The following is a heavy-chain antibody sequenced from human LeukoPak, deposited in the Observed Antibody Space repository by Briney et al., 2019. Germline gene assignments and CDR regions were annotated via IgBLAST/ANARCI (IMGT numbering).Heavy chain of an antibody. CDR1: GFTFSSYA. CDR2: ISGSGGST. Sequence: GGSLRLSCAASGFTFSSYAMSWVRQAPGKGLEWVSAISGSGGSTYYADSVKGRFTISRDNSKNTLYLQMNSLRAEDTAVYYCAKDQGKDSGYSYGYFDYWGQGTLVTVSS. V-gene: IGHV3-23*01. CDR3: AKDQGKDSGYSYGYFDY. J-gene: IGHJ4*02. D-gene: IGHD5-18*01.